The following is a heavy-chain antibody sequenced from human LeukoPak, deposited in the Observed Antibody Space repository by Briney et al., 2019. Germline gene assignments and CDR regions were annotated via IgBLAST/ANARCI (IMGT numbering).Heavy chain of an antibody. D-gene: IGHD6-13*01. CDR1: GFTFTNAW. CDR3: ARRDVAAAADELIDY. CDR2: INHSGST. Sequence: GSLRLSCGGSGFTFTNAWMSWVRQPPGKGLEWIGEINHSGSTNYNPSLKSRVTISVDTSKNQFSLKLSSVTAADTAVYYCARRDVAAAADELIDYWGQGTLVTVSS. V-gene: IGHV4-34*01. J-gene: IGHJ4*02.